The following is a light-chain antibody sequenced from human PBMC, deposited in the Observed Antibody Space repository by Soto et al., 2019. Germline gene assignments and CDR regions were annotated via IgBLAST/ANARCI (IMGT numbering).Light chain of an antibody. J-gene: IGKJ1*01. CDR2: GGS. CDR3: QQYHNWPPWT. Sequence: EIVLTQSPGTLSLSPGETATLSCRASQTLADIFLVWYQQKPGQAPRLLISGGSNRAAGIPDRFRGSGSGTDFTLSISRLEPEDFAVYYCQQYHNWPPWTFGQGTKVDIK. V-gene: IGKV3-20*01. CDR1: QTLADIF.